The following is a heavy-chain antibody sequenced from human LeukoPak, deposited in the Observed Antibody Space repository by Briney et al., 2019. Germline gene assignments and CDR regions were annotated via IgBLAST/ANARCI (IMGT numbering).Heavy chain of an antibody. J-gene: IGHJ5*02. CDR1: GFAFSAYW. CDR3: ARLYYWTTYYFDL. Sequence: GGSLRLSCTTSGFAFSAYWMGWVRQAPGKGLEWVANIMQDGIEKYHVGSVEGRFTVSRDNARSSLYLQMNSLRDEDTAVYYCARLYYWTTYYFDLWGQGTLVTVSS. CDR2: IMQDGIEK. D-gene: IGHD3/OR15-3a*01. V-gene: IGHV3-7*01.